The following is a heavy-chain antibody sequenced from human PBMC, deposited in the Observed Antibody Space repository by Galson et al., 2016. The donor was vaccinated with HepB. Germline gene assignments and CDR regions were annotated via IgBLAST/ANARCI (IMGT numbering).Heavy chain of an antibody. CDR2: IKRDGSDK. CDR1: GFTFSRNW. CDR3: AKMSCGGICYAAYFYALDV. V-gene: IGHV3-7*03. Sequence: SLRLSCAASGFTFSRNWMSWVRQAPGKGLEWVANIKRDGSDKSYVDSVTGRFTISRDNSKKTLYLQMNRLSAEDTAVYYCAKMSCGGICYAAYFYALDVWGQGTPVTVSS. J-gene: IGHJ6*02. D-gene: IGHD2-15*01.